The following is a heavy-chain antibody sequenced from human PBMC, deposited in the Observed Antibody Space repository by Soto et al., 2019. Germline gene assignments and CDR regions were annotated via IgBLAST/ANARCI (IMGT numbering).Heavy chain of an antibody. CDR1: GYTFTSYG. CDR3: ARDTSRGEYDY. J-gene: IGHJ4*02. V-gene: IGHV1-18*01. D-gene: IGHD3-10*01. Sequence: QVQLVQSGAEVKKPGASVKVSCKASGYTFTSYGISWVRQAPGQGLEWMGWSNVYNGNTNYAQKLQGRVTMTTDTYTSTAYLDLRSLRSDDTAVYFCARDTSRGEYDYWGQGTLVTVSS. CDR2: SNVYNGNT.